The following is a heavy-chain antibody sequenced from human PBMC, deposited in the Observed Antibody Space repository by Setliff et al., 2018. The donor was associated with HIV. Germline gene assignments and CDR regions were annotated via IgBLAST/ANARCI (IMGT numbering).Heavy chain of an antibody. J-gene: IGHJ4*02. CDR3: ARDGAYNIFTGLVAFDY. CDR2: INYDDNYE. V-gene: IGHV3-30*02. CDR1: GFTFSAHG. D-gene: IGHD3-9*01. Sequence: GGSLRLSCAASGFTFSAHGMHWVRQAPGKGLEWVTFINYDDNYEYYADSVKGRFTISRDNSKSTVDLQMTSLTAEDTAVYYCARDGAYNIFTGLVAFDYWGQGTLVTVFS.